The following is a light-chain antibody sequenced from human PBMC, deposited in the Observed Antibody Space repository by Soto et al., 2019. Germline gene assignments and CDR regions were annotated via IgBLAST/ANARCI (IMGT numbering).Light chain of an antibody. J-gene: IGLJ1*01. CDR1: SSDVGHYSY. CDR2: DVT. V-gene: IGLV2-11*01. CDR3: CSYAGISTLYV. Sequence: QSAPTQPPSVSGSPGQSVTISCTGTSSDVGHYSYVSWYQQHPGKGPKLVIYDVTKRPSGVPDRFSGSKSGNTASLTISVLQAEDEADYYCCSYAGISTLYVFGTGTKLTVL.